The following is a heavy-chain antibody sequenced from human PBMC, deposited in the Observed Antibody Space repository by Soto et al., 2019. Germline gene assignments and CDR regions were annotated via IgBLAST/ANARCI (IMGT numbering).Heavy chain of an antibody. CDR3: ARDQGRSITCQLDY. V-gene: IGHV3-30-3*01. CDR2: ISYDVSNT. D-gene: IGHD2-2*01. J-gene: IGHJ4*02. CDR1: GFTFSTYA. Sequence: GGSLRLSCAVSGFTFSTYAMHWVRQAPGKGLEWVAVISYDVSNTYYADSVKGRFTISRDNMLYLQMNSLRAEDTAVYYCARDQGRSITCQLDYWGQGTLVTVSS.